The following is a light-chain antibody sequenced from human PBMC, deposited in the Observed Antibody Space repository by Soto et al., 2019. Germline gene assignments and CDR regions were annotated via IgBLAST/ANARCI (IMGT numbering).Light chain of an antibody. V-gene: IGKV1-16*01. J-gene: IGKJ5*01. CDR1: QDIRYF. CDR2: VAT. Sequence: DIQMTQSPSSVSASVGDTVTITCRASQDIRYFLAWFQQKPGQAPKSLIYVATRLFNGVPSRFSGSGSGTNFTLTIRRLQPEDFATYYCQQYNIYPFTFGQGTRLEIK. CDR3: QQYNIYPFT.